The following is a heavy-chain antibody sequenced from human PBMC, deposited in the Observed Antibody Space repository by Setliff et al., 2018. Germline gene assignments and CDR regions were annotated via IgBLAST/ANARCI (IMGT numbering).Heavy chain of an antibody. D-gene: IGHD2-8*01. V-gene: IGHV4-59*01. J-gene: IGHJ4*02. CDR2: ISHLGIT. Sequence: PSETLSLTCTVSDGSLSTYFWSWIRQPPGKGLEWIGYISHLGITSYNPSLKSRATISVDTSKNQFSLQLTSVTSADTAVYFCARGGVLGTGDFDYWGQGTLVTVSS. CDR3: ARGGVLGTGDFDY. CDR1: DGSLSTYF.